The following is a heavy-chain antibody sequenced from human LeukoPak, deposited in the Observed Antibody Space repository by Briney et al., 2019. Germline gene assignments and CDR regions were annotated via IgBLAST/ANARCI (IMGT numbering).Heavy chain of an antibody. D-gene: IGHD2-2*01. CDR3: KRFCGSTSCQGIDY. V-gene: IGHV4-38-2*02. J-gene: IGHJ4*02. CDR2: IYYTGST. CDR1: GHSISSAYY. Sequence: PSETLSLTCTVSGHSISSAYYWGWVRPPPQKGLEWIGSIYYTGSTYYSPSLNGRLTISLDTSENQFSLKLTSVTAADTAVYYCKRFCGSTSCQGIDYWGQGILVTVSS.